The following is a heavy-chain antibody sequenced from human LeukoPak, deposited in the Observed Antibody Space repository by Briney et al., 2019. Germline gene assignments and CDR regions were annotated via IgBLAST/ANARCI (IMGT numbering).Heavy chain of an antibody. CDR2: INHSGST. CDR1: GGSFSGYY. V-gene: IGHV4-34*01. J-gene: IGHJ6*03. D-gene: IGHD6-19*01. Sequence: SETLSLTCAVYGGSFSGYYWSWIRQPPGKGLEWIGEINHSGSTNYNPSPKSRVTISVDTSKNQFSLKLSSVTAADTAVYYCARLSGYSSGWNYYYYMDVWGKGTTVTISS. CDR3: ARLSGYSSGWNYYYYMDV.